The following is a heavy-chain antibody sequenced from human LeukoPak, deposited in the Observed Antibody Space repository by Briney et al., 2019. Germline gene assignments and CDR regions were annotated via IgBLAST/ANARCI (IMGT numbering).Heavy chain of an antibody. CDR3: ARRGPYYYDSSGYYSAFGY. D-gene: IGHD3-22*01. J-gene: IGHJ4*02. CDR1: GGSISSYY. V-gene: IGHV4-59*08. Sequence: SETLSLTCTVSGGSISSYYWSWIRQPPGKGLEWIGYIYYSGSTNYNPSLKSRVTISVDTSKNQFSLKLSSVTAADTAVYYCARRGPYYYDSSGYYSAFGYWGQGTLVTVSS. CDR2: IYYSGST.